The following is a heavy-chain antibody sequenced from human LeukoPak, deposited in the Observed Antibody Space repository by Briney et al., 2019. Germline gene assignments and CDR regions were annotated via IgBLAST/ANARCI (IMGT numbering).Heavy chain of an antibody. J-gene: IGHJ6*03. CDR3: ARGGYSYGSEYYYYYYYMDV. Sequence: PGGSLRLSRAASGLSFLSHSMNWVRQAPGKGLGWVSSIRSISSYVYYADSVKGRFTISRDNAKNTLYLQMNSLRAEDTALYYCARGGYSYGSEYYYYYYYMDVWGKGTSVTVSS. V-gene: IGHV3-21*04. D-gene: IGHD5-18*01. CDR2: IRSISSYV. CDR1: GLSFLSHS.